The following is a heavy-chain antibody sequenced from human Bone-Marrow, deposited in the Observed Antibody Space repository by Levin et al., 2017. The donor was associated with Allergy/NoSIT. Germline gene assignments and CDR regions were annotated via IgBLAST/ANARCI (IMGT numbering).Heavy chain of an antibody. CDR3: AKDEFSGLGVAGTGYFDY. CDR2: IAGSGATT. V-gene: IGHV3-23*01. D-gene: IGHD6-19*01. J-gene: IGHJ4*02. Sequence: PGGSLRLSCAASGFAFSDYAMTWVRQAPGKGLEWVSFIAGSGATTYYADSVKGRFTISRDNSKDTLYLQMNSLRADDTAVYYCAKDEFSGLGVAGTGYFDYWGQGSLVTVSS. CDR1: GFAFSDYA.